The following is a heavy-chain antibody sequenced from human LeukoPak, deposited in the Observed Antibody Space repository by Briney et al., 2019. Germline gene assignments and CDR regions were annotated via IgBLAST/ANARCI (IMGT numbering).Heavy chain of an antibody. CDR2: IRYDGSNK. J-gene: IGHJ4*02. D-gene: IGHD1-26*01. CDR1: GFTFSSYG. Sequence: PGGSLRLSCAASGFTFSSYGMHWVRQAPGKGLEWVAFIRYDGSNKYYADSVKGRFTISRDNSKNTLYLQMNSLRAEDTAVYYCAKDLRWWELLHYFDYWGQGTLVTVSS. CDR3: AKDLRWWELLHYFDY. V-gene: IGHV3-30*02.